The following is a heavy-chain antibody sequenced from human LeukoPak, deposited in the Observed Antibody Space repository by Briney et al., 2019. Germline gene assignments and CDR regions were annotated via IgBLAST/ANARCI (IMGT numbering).Heavy chain of an antibody. V-gene: IGHV4-39*07. CDR2: IYDSGST. J-gene: IGHJ5*02. CDR1: GGSIRSSYYY. D-gene: IGHD3-16*01. CDR3: ARGGTWFDP. Sequence: SETLSLTCTVSGGSIRSSYYYWGWIRQPPGKGLEWIGSIYDSGSTYYNPSLKSRVTISVDRSKNQFSLKLSSVTAADTAVYYCARGGTWFDPWGQGTLVTVSS.